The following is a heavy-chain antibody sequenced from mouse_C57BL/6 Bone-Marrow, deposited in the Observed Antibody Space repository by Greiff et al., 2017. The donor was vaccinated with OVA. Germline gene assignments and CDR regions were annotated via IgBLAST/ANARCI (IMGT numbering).Heavy chain of an antibody. Sequence: QVQLQQSGAELMKPGASVKLSCKATGYTFTGYWIEWVKQRPGHGLEWIGEILPGSGSTNYNEKFKGKATFTADKSSNTAYMQLSSLTTEDSAIYYCARRNPCYYGKPGFAYWGQGTLVTVSA. CDR2: ILPGSGST. V-gene: IGHV1-9*01. J-gene: IGHJ3*01. CDR1: GYTFTGYW. D-gene: IGHD1-1*01. CDR3: ARRNPCYYGKPGFAY.